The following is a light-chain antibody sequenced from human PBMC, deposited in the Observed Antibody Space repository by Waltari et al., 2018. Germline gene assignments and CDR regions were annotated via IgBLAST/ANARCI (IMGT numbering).Light chain of an antibody. Sequence: QLVLTQSPSASASLGASVQPTCTLSRGHSTNVIAWLQKRPEKGPLYLMKVNSDGSRNKGDEIPDRFSGSSSGAKRYLTVASLQSEDEADYYCQTGGHGTWVFGGGTKLTVL. J-gene: IGLJ3*02. CDR3: QTGGHGTWV. CDR2: VNSDGSR. CDR1: RGHSTNV. V-gene: IGLV4-69*01.